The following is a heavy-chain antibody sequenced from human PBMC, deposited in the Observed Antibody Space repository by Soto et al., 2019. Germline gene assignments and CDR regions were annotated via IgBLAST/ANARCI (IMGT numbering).Heavy chain of an antibody. D-gene: IGHD3-10*01. V-gene: IGHV4-61*01. Sequence: QVQLQESGPGLLRPSETLSLSGAVSRGSVSSDLFYWSWIRQPPGKGLEWIGYIYNSRSTNYNTSLKNRVTMSLDTPNNQFFLKLTSVTAADTAVYYCAREKRAGNWFDSWGQGTLVTVSS. CDR2: IYNSRST. J-gene: IGHJ5*01. CDR1: RGSVSSDLFY. CDR3: AREKRAGNWFDS.